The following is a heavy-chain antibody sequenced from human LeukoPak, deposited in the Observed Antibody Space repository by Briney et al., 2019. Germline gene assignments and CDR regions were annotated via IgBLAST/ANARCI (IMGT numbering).Heavy chain of an antibody. J-gene: IGHJ3*02. CDR1: GGSISSYY. CDR3: ARDFRGYCSSTSCYTDAFDI. D-gene: IGHD2-2*01. Sequence: PSETLSLTCTVSGGSISSYYWSWIRQPAGKGLEWIGRIYTSGSTNYNPSLKSRVTMSVDTSKNQFSLKLSSVTAADTAVYYCARDFRGYCSSTSCYTDAFDIWGQGTMVTVSS. CDR2: IYTSGST. V-gene: IGHV4-4*07.